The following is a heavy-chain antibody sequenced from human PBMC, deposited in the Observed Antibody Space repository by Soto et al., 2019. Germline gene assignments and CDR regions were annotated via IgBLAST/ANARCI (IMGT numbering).Heavy chain of an antibody. CDR1: GGTFRSYS. CDR3: ARPDEGGYSSNHHYYYALDV. D-gene: IGHD3-22*01. V-gene: IGHV1-69*13. CDR2: IIPIFDIT. Sequence: SVKVSCKASGGTFRSYSISWVRQAPGQGLEWMGGIIPIFDITNYAQKFQGRVTITADESTSTAYMELSSLGSDDTAVYYCARPDEGGYSSNHHYYYALDVWGQGTTVTVYS. J-gene: IGHJ6*02.